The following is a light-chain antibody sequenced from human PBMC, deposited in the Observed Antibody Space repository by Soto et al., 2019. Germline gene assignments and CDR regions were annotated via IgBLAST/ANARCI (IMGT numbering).Light chain of an antibody. Sequence: EIVLTQSPGTLSLSPGERATLSCRASQSISGSFLAWYQQKPGQAPRRLLFGAAIRATGIPDRFSGSESGTDFTLTISRLEPADFATYYCQQANSFPLTFGGGTKVEIK. CDR2: GAA. CDR3: QQANSFPLT. J-gene: IGKJ4*01. CDR1: QSISGSF. V-gene: IGKV3-20*01.